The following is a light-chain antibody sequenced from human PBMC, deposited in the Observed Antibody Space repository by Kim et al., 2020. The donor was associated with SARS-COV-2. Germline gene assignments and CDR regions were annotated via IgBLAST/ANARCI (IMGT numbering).Light chain of an antibody. CDR2: QDN. J-gene: IGLJ2*01. CDR1: KLGDKY. Sequence: VSPGQTASITCAGDKLGDKYACWYQQKPGRSPVLVIYQDNKRPSGIPERFSGSNSGNTATLTISGTQAMDEADYYCQAWDSSTAVFGGGTQLTVL. CDR3: QAWDSSTAV. V-gene: IGLV3-1*01.